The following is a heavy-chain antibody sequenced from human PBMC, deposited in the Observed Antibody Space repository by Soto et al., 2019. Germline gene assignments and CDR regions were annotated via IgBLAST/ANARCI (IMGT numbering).Heavy chain of an antibody. D-gene: IGHD3-22*01. J-gene: IGHJ4*02. CDR1: AFTFNNYA. CDR3: AKSRYADSSGDFYDY. CDR2: IGGSGRTT. Sequence: GGSLRLSCAASAFTFNNYAMSWVRQAPGKGLEWVSGIGGSGRTTYYADSVKGRFTISRDNSNNTLFLQMNSLRAEDTAVYYCAKSRYADSSGDFYDYWGQGTLVTVSS. V-gene: IGHV3-23*01.